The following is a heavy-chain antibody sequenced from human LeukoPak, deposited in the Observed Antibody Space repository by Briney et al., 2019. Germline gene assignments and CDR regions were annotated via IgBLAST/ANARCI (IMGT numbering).Heavy chain of an antibody. CDR2: INSDGSST. J-gene: IGHJ3*02. V-gene: IGHV3-74*01. Sequence: PGGSLRLSCAASGFTFSSYWMHWVRQAPGKGLVWVSRINSDGSSTSYADSVKGRFTVSRDNAKNTLYLQMNSLRAEDTAVYYCAREVDTAMGIDAFDIWGQGTMVTVSS. D-gene: IGHD5-18*01. CDR3: AREVDTAMGIDAFDI. CDR1: GFTFSSYW.